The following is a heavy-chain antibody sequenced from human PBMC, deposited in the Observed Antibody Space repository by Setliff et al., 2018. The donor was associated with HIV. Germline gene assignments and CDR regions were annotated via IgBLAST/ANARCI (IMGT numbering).Heavy chain of an antibody. Sequence: SETLSLTCDVFGGSFSGYYWSWIRQPPGKGLEWIGEIIPSGSTNYNPSLKSRVTMSIDTSKSQFSLKLSSVTAADTAAYYCVRQADCGGDCVLGYWGQGTLVTGLL. J-gene: IGHJ4*02. CDR3: VRQADCGGDCVLGY. V-gene: IGHV4-34*12. CDR2: IIPSGST. CDR1: GGSFSGYY. D-gene: IGHD2-21*02.